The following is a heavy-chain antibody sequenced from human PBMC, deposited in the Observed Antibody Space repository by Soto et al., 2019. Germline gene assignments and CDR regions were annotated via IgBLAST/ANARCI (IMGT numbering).Heavy chain of an antibody. D-gene: IGHD6-13*01. J-gene: IGHJ6*02. CDR2: IYTSGST. V-gene: IGHV4-4*07. Sequence: KASETLSLTCTVSGGSISSYYWSWIRQPAGKGLEWIGRIYTSGSTNYNPSLKSRVTMSVDTSKNQFSLKLSSVTAADTAVYYCYSTGYSSSWYLSRYYYYYGMDVWGQGTTVTVSS. CDR1: GGSISSYY. CDR3: YSTGYSSSWYLSRYYYYYGMDV.